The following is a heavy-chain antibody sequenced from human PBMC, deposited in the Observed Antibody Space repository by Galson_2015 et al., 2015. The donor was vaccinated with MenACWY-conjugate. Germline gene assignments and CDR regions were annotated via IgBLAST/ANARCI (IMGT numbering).Heavy chain of an antibody. CDR1: GFTFGDSW. Sequence: SLRLSCAASGFTFGDSWMSWVRQAPGEGLEWVGSIRRDGSEKYFVDSVKGRFIISRDNAKKSLYLQMSSLRAEDTAVYYCVRDEPDAMGAYWGQGTRVTVSS. CDR2: IRRDGSEK. D-gene: IGHD2-2*01. CDR3: VRDEPDAMGAY. J-gene: IGHJ4*02. V-gene: IGHV3-7*03.